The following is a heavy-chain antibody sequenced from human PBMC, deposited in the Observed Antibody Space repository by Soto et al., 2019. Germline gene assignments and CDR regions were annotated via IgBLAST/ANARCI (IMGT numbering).Heavy chain of an antibody. CDR2: IYYSGST. D-gene: IGHD6-13*01. CDR3: AIRIAAAVDNWFDP. Sequence: PSETLSLTCTVSGGSISSSSYYWGWIRQPPGKGLEWIGSIYYSGSTYYNPSLKSRVTISVDTSKNQFSLKLSSVTAADTAVYYCAIRIAAAVDNWFDPWGQGTLVTVSS. J-gene: IGHJ5*02. CDR1: GGSISSSSYY. V-gene: IGHV4-39*01.